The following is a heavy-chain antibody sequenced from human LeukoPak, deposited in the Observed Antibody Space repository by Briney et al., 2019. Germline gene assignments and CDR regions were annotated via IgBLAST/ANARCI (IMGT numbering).Heavy chain of an antibody. D-gene: IGHD2-2*01. J-gene: IGHJ4*02. CDR2: ISSSSSI. CDR3: ARVAGYCSSTKCCKDY. CDR1: GFTFSSYS. V-gene: IGHV3-21*01. Sequence: PGGSLRLSCAASGFTFSSYSMNWVRQAPGKGLEWVSSISSSSSIYYADSVKGRFTISRDNAKNSLYLQMNSLRADDTAVYYCARVAGYCSSTKCCKDYWGQGTLVTVSS.